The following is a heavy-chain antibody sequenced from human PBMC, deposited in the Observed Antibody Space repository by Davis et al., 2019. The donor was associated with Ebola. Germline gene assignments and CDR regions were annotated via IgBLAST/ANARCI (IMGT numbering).Heavy chain of an antibody. CDR1: GYTFTSYG. Sequence: ASVKVSCKASGYTFTSYGISWVRQAPGQGLEWLGRIIPILGIANYAQKLQGRVTMTTDTSTSTAYMELRSLRSDDTAVYYCARAEYNWNYFAYWGQGTLVTVSS. CDR2: IIPILGIA. D-gene: IGHD1-20*01. CDR3: ARAEYNWNYFAY. J-gene: IGHJ4*02. V-gene: IGHV1-18*01.